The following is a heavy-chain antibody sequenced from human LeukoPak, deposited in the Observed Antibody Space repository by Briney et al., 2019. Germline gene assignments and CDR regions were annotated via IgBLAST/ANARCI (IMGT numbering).Heavy chain of an antibody. Sequence: PGGSLRHSPGDSRFSLTDGWERCGRQAPGKGLEWVGRIRSQSNGGTTDYAAPVKGRFAISRDDSRNTLYLQMNSLKTEDTAVYYCTTWTSRVVGTTSGQGTLVTVSS. CDR1: RFSLTDGW. V-gene: IGHV3-15*01. D-gene: IGHD1-7*01. CDR2: IRSQSNGGTT. CDR3: TTWTSRVVGTT. J-gene: IGHJ5*02.